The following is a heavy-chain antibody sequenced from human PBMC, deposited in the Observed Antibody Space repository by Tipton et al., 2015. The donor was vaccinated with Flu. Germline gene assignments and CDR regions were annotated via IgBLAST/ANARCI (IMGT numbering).Heavy chain of an antibody. Sequence: TLSLTCTVSGGSISGYYWSWIRQPPGKRLEWMGHIHDSGSANYSPSLKSRVTMSVDSPKNQFSLRLTSVTAADTAVYYCARSGDFYLNWFGPWGQGTLVTASS. J-gene: IGHJ5*02. CDR2: IHDSGSA. CDR3: ARSGDFYLNWFGP. D-gene: IGHD2/OR15-2a*01. V-gene: IGHV4-59*01. CDR1: GGSISGYY.